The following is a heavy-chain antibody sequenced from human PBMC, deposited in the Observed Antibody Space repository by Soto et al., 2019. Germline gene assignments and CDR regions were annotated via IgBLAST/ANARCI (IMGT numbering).Heavy chain of an antibody. J-gene: IGHJ6*02. V-gene: IGHV3-33*01. CDR2: IWYDGINK. CDR1: GFTFSNNG. D-gene: IGHD2-15*01. Sequence: QVQLVESGGGVVQPGRSLRLSCAASGFTFSNNGMHWVRQAPGKGLEWVAVIWYDGINKYYADSVKGRFIISRDNSKTTVYLQMNSLRAEDTAVYYCARDRVQMVDGMDVWGQGTKVTVSS. CDR3: ARDRVQMVDGMDV.